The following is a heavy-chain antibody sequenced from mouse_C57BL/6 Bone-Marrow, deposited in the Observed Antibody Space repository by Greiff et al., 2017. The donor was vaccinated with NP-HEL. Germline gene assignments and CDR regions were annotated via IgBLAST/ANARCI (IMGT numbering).Heavy chain of an antibody. CDR1: GFTFSDYY. CDR2: ISNGGGST. D-gene: IGHD1-1*01. Sequence: EVQVVESGGGLVQPGGSLKLSCAASGFTFSDYYMSWVRQTPEKRLEWVAYISNGGGSTYYPDTVKGRFTISRDNAKNTLYLQMSRLKSEDTAMYYCARLYYGTPYYAMDYWGQGTSVTVSS. V-gene: IGHV5-12*01. CDR3: ARLYYGTPYYAMDY. J-gene: IGHJ4*01.